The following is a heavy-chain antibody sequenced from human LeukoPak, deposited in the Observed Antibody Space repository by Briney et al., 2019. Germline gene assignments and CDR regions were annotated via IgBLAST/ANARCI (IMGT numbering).Heavy chain of an antibody. D-gene: IGHD3-10*01. CDR3: ARDGIWFGELFPFDP. Sequence: ASVKVSCKASGYTLTSYGISWVRQAPGQGLEWMGWISAYNGNTNYAQKLQGRVTMTTDTSTSTAYMELRSLRSDDTAVYYCARDGIWFGELFPFDPWGQGTLVTVSS. V-gene: IGHV1-18*01. CDR1: GYTLTSYG. J-gene: IGHJ5*02. CDR2: ISAYNGNT.